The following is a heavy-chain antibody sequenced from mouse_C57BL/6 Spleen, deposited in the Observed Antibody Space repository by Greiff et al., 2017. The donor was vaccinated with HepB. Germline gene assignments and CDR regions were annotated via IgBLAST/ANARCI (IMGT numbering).Heavy chain of an antibody. CDR1: GYTFTSYW. D-gene: IGHD1-1*01. V-gene: IGHV1-64*01. J-gene: IGHJ3*01. Sequence: QVHVKQPGAELVKPGASVKLSCKASGYTFTSYWMHWVKQRPGQGLEWIGMIHPNSGSTNYNEKFKSKATLTVDKSSSTAYMQLSSLTSEDSAVYYCARGGYYGTFAYWGQGTLVTVSA. CDR2: IHPNSGST. CDR3: ARGGYYGTFAY.